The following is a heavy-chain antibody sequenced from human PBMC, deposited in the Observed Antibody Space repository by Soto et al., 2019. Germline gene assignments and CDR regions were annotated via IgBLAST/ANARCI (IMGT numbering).Heavy chain of an antibody. D-gene: IGHD3-10*01. V-gene: IGHV4-39*07. CDR3: ARTRVGAYYYGSGKTYYFDY. J-gene: IGHJ4*02. Sequence: QLQLQESGPGLVKPSETLSLTCTVSGGSISSSSYYWGWIRQPPGKGLEWIGSIYYSGSTYYNPSLKSRVTISVDTSKNQFSLKLSSVTAADTAVYYCARTRVGAYYYGSGKTYYFDYWGQGTLVTVSS. CDR2: IYYSGST. CDR1: GGSISSSSYY.